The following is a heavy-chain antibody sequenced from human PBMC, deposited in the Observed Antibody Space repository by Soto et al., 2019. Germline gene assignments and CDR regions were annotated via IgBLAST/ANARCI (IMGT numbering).Heavy chain of an antibody. J-gene: IGHJ5*01. CDR3: ASEFCTGGSCYSRIFDS. Sequence: GGSLRLSCAASGFTFNTYAMHWVRQSPGKGLEWVAFISSGSDYIYYADSVKGRFTISRDNAESSLFLHMNSLRDDDTALYYCASEFCTGGSCYSRIFDSWGHGALVTVSS. CDR2: ISSGSDYI. D-gene: IGHD2-15*01. V-gene: IGHV3-21*04. CDR1: GFTFNTYA.